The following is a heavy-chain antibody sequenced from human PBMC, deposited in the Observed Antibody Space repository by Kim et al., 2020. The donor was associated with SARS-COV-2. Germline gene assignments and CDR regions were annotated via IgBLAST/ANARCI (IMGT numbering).Heavy chain of an antibody. D-gene: IGHD1-26*01. V-gene: IGHV5-51*01. J-gene: IGHJ4*02. CDR3: ARHGGYSDSAFDY. Sequence: YSPSFQGQVTISVDKSINTAYLQWSSLKASDTAMFFCARHGGYSDSAFDYWGQGTLVSVSS.